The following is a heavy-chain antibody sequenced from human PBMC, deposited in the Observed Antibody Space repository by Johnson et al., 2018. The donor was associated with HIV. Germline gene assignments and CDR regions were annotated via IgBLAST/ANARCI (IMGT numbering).Heavy chain of an antibody. Sequence: QVQLVESGGGVVQPGRSLRLSCAASGLTFSSYAMYCVRQAPGKGLEWVAVISYDGSNKYYADSVKGRFTISRDNSKNTLYLQMNSLRAEDTAVYYCAKGGTVTTDAFDIWGQGTMVTVSS. CDR2: ISYDGSNK. V-gene: IGHV3-30-3*01. CDR1: GLTFSSYA. J-gene: IGHJ3*02. CDR3: AKGGTVTTDAFDI. D-gene: IGHD4-17*01.